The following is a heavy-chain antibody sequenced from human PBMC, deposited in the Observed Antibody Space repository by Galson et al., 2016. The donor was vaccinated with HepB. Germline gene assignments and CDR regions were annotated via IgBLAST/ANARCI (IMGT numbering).Heavy chain of an antibody. CDR2: INAGNGHT. J-gene: IGHJ3*02. V-gene: IGHV1-3*01. CDR3: ARDFGQPAAKALDI. CDR1: GYTFTTYA. Sequence: SVKVSCKASGYTFTTYALHWVRQAPGQRLEWMGWINAGNGHTKYSQKFQDRVNIPRDTSARTSFMHLSSLRSEDTAVYYCARDFGQPAAKALDIWGQGTRVTVSS. D-gene: IGHD2-2*01.